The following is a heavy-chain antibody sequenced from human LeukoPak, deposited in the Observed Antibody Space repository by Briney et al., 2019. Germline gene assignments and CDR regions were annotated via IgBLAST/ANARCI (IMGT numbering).Heavy chain of an antibody. CDR3: ARARDSSGYYYT. V-gene: IGHV4-34*01. D-gene: IGHD3-22*01. Sequence: SETLSLTCAVYGGSFSGYYWSWIRQPPGKGLEWIGEINHSGSTNYKPSLKSRVTISVDTSKNQFSLKLSSVTAADTAVYYCARARDSSGYYYTWGQGTLVTVSS. J-gene: IGHJ5*02. CDR1: GGSFSGYY. CDR2: INHSGST.